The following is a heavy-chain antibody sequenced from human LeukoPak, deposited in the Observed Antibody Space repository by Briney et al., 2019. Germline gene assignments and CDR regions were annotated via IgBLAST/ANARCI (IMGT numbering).Heavy chain of an antibody. CDR3: SCYIAVAGTELELDY. J-gene: IGHJ4*02. V-gene: IGHV1-3*01. Sequence: GASVKVSCKASGYTFTSYAMHWVRQAPGQGLEWMGWINAGNGNTKYSQKFQGRVTITRDTSASTAYMELSSLRSEGTAVYYCSCYIAVAGTELELDYWGQGTLVTVSS. CDR2: INAGNGNT. D-gene: IGHD6-19*01. CDR1: GYTFTSYA.